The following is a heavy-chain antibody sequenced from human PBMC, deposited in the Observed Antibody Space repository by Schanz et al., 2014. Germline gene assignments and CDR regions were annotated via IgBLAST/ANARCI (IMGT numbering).Heavy chain of an antibody. CDR1: GFTVSTNY. J-gene: IGHJ6*02. V-gene: IGHV3-53*01. Sequence: EVQLVESGGGLIHPGGSLRLSCAVSGFTVSTNYMTWVRQAPGKGLECVSVLYTGGSTFYAESVRGRFFISRDNSKNMLYLQMNSLRGEDTAVYFCAKGRGGTSSEGLDQYYGMDVWGQGTTVTVSS. CDR2: LYTGGST. CDR3: AKGRGGTSSEGLDQYYGMDV. D-gene: IGHD6-6*01.